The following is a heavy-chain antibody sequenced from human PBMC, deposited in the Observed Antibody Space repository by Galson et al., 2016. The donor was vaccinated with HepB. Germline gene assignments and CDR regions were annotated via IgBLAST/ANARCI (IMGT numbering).Heavy chain of an antibody. CDR3: ASEVIQLERHRYIDF. Sequence: SVKVSCKASGYSFTSYMMHWVRQAPGQRLEWMGWINADNGNTKYSKKFQGRVTVTEDTSTDPAYMELTSLRSEDTAVYYCASEVIQLERHRYIDFWGQGTLVTVSS. D-gene: IGHD1-1*01. CDR1: GYSFTSYM. J-gene: IGHJ4*02. CDR2: INADNGNT. V-gene: IGHV1-3*01.